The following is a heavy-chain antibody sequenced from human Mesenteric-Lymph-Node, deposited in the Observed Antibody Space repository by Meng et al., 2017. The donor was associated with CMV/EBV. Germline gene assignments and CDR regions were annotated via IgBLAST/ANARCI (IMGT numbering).Heavy chain of an antibody. CDR3: ARTRILYFDY. CDR1: GGSISSSSFY. V-gene: IGHV4-39*07. J-gene: IGHJ4*02. Sequence: TCTVSGGSISSSSFYWGWIRQPPGKGLEWIGSIYYSGSTYYNPSLKSRVTISVDTSKNQFSLKLSSVTAADTAVYYCARTRILYFDYWGQGTLVTVSS. D-gene: IGHD2-15*01. CDR2: IYYSGST.